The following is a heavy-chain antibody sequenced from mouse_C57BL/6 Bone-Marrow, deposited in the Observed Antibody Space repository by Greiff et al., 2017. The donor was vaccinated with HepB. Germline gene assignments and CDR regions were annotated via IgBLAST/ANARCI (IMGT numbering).Heavy chain of an antibody. J-gene: IGHJ4*01. V-gene: IGHV5-17*01. CDR1: GFTFSDYG. CDR3: ARPAMDY. Sequence: EVKVVESGGGLVKPGGSLKLSCAASGFTFSDYGMHWVRQAPEKGLEWVAYISSGSSTIYYAHTVKGRFTVSRDNAKNTLFLQMTSLGSEDTAMYYCARPAMDYWGQGTSVTVSS. CDR2: ISSGSSTI.